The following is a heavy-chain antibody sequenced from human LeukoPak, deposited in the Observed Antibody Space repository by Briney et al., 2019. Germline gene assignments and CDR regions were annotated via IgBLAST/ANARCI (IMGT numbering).Heavy chain of an antibody. Sequence: GRSLTRYCAADGFAFSNYAMRWVRQAPGKGLEWVSTISGSGGNTYYADSVKGRFSVSRDNSKTTLYLQMNSLRAEDTAVYYCAKEGSTVTAGQYFDYWGQGTLVTVSS. CDR1: GFAFSNYA. V-gene: IGHV3-23*01. CDR2: ISGSGGNT. D-gene: IGHD4-17*01. CDR3: AKEGSTVTAGQYFDY. J-gene: IGHJ4*02.